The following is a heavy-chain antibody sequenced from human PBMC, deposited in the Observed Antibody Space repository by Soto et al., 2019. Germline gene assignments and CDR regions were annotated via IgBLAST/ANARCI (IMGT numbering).Heavy chain of an antibody. D-gene: IGHD6-6*01. J-gene: IGHJ4*02. CDR2: IIPIFGTA. CDR1: GGTFSRYA. CDR3: ESAWYSSSSRFDY. Sequence: QVQLVQSGAEVKKPGSSVKVSCKASGGTFSRYAISWVRQAPGKWLEWMGGIIPIFGTANYAQKFQGIVTITTDESTSTAYMELSSLRSEDTAVYYCESAWYSSSSRFDYWGQGTLVTVSS. V-gene: IGHV1-69*01.